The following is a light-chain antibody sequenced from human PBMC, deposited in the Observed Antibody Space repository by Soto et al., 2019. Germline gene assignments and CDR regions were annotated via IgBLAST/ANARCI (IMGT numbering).Light chain of an antibody. CDR3: QQRNSWPPTFT. CDR1: QNISSY. Sequence: EIVLTQSPGTLSLSPGERATLSCRASQNISSYLIWYQQKPGQSPRVLIYGASTRATGIPARFSGSGSGTDFTLTISSLEPEDFAVYYCQQRNSWPPTFTFGQGTRLEIK. V-gene: IGKV3-11*01. CDR2: GAS. J-gene: IGKJ5*01.